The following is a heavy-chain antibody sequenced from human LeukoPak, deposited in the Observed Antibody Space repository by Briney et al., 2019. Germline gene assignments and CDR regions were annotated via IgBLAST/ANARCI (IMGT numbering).Heavy chain of an antibody. D-gene: IGHD1-26*01. Sequence: GGSLRLSCAASGFIFSSYGMHWVRQAPGKGLEWVAFIRYDGSNKYYADSVKGRFTISRDNSKNTLYLQMNSLRAEDTAVYYCAKDLFNSVGATYMDVWGKGTTVTVSS. CDR3: AKDLFNSVGATYMDV. CDR2: IRYDGSNK. CDR1: GFIFSSYG. V-gene: IGHV3-30*02. J-gene: IGHJ6*03.